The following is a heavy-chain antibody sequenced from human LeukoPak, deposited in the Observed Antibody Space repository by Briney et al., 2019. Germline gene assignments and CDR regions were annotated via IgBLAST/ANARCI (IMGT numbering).Heavy chain of an antibody. Sequence: GGSLRLSCAASGFTFSNAWMSWVRQAPGKGLEWVGRIKSKTDGETTDYAAPVKGRFSISRDDSKNTLYLQMNSLKTEDTAVYYCAKRYYYDSSGYSFQHWGQGTLVTVSS. CDR3: AKRYYYDSSGYSFQH. D-gene: IGHD3-22*01. CDR1: GFTFSNAW. CDR2: IKSKTDGETT. V-gene: IGHV3-15*01. J-gene: IGHJ1*01.